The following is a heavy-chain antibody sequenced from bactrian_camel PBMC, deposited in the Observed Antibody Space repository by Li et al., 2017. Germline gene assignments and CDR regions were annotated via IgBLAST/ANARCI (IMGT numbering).Heavy chain of an antibody. CDR1: GHPYIGNC. CDR3: AVEVTKGPVSDRSDCYSGSWYARDS. CDR2: IYHGASNS. Sequence: HVQLVESGGGSVQAGESLRLSCAYSGHPYIGNCIAWFRQAPGKEREGLAAIYHGASNSYYAESVKGRFIISQDDAKNTVYLQMNSLKPEDTAMYYCAVEVTKGPVSDRSDCYSGSWYARDSWGRGTQVTVS. V-gene: IGHV3S6*01. D-gene: IGHD3*01. J-gene: IGHJ6*01.